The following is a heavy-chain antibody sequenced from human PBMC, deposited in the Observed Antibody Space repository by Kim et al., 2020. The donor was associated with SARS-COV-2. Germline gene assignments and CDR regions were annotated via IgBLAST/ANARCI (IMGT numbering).Heavy chain of an antibody. V-gene: IGHV1-69*13. J-gene: IGHJ6*02. CDR3: ARDIPPTVVTPFYYYGMDV. Sequence: SVKVSCKASGGTFSSYAISWVRQAPGQGLEWMGGIIPIFGTANYAQKFQGRVTITADESTSTAYMELSSLRSEDTAVYYCARDIPPTVVTPFYYYGMDVWGQGTTVTVSS. CDR1: GGTFSSYA. CDR2: IIPIFGTA. D-gene: IGHD4-17*01.